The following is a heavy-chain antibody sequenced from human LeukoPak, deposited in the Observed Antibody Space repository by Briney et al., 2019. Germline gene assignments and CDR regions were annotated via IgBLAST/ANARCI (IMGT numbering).Heavy chain of an antibody. Sequence: PGGSLRLSCAASGFTFSSYGMHWVRQAPGKGLEWVSTISGSGGSTYYADSVKGRFTISRDNSKNTLYLQMNTLRAEDTAVYYCAVDMVRGASNDYWGQGTLVTVSS. CDR3: AVDMVRGASNDY. V-gene: IGHV3-23*01. CDR1: GFTFSSYG. CDR2: ISGSGGST. D-gene: IGHD3-10*01. J-gene: IGHJ4*02.